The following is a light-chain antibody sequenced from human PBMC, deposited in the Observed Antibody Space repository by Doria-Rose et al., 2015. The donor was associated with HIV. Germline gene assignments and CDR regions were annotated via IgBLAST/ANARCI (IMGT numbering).Light chain of an antibody. CDR1: QGISSY. Sequence: DIRMTQSPSFLSASVGDRVTITCRTSQGISSYLAWYQQKPGKAPNLLIYAASTLQSGVPSRFSGSGSGTDFTLTISSLHPEDFATYCCQQLNNYPPGAVAQGTKVESK. J-gene: IGKJ1*01. CDR3: QQLNNYPPGA. V-gene: IGKV1-9*01. CDR2: AAS.